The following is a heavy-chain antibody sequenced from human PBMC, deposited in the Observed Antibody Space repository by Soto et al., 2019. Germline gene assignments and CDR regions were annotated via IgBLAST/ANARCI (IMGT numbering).Heavy chain of an antibody. CDR3: VRPLPSGQNYGMDV. CDR1: GLPVSTNY. J-gene: IGHJ6*02. D-gene: IGHD3-10*01. Sequence: PGGSLRLSCAASGLPVSTNYMSWIRQAPGKGLEWVSVIYNDGKTYYADSVKGRFTISRDASKNTLHLQVDSLRDEDTAVYYCVRPLPSGQNYGMDVWGQGXTVTVYS. V-gene: IGHV3-53*01. CDR2: IYNDGKT.